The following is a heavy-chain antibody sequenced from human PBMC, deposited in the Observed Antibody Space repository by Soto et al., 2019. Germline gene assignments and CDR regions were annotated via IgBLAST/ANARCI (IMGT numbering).Heavy chain of an antibody. Sequence: QVQLQQWGAGLLKPSETLSLTCAVYGGSFSGYYWSWIRQPPGKGLEWIGEINHSGSTNYNPSLKSRVTISVDTSKNQFSLKLSSVTAADTAVYYCARAYIVLMVYATWGQGTLVTVSS. CDR2: INHSGST. CDR3: ARAYIVLMVYAT. V-gene: IGHV4-34*01. D-gene: IGHD2-8*01. J-gene: IGHJ4*02. CDR1: GGSFSGYY.